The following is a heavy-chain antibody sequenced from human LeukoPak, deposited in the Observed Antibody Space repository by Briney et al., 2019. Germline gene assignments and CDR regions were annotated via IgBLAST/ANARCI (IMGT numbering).Heavy chain of an antibody. CDR3: ALQLLWFGEGYYYGMDV. J-gene: IGHJ6*02. Sequence: ASVKVSCKASGYTFTSYAMHWVRQAPGQRLEWMGWINAGNGNTKYSQKFQGRVTITRDTSASTAYMELSSLRSEDTAVYYCALQLLWFGEGYYYGMDVWGQGTTVTVSS. D-gene: IGHD3-10*01. CDR2: INAGNGNT. CDR1: GYTFTSYA. V-gene: IGHV1-3*01.